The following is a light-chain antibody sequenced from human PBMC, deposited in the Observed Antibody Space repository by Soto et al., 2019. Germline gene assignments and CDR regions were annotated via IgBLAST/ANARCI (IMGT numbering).Light chain of an antibody. CDR3: QQLSRYPLT. J-gene: IGKJ4*01. CDR2: DAS. V-gene: IGKV1-8*01. Sequence: AIRMTQSPSSLSASTGDRVTITCRASQGISSYLAWYQQKPGKAPKLLIYDASSLESGVPSRFSGSGSGTEFTLTISSLQPDDFATYYCQQLSRYPLTFGGGTKVDI. CDR1: QGISSY.